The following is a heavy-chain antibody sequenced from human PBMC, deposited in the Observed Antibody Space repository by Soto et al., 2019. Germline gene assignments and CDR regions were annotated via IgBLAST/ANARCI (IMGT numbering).Heavy chain of an antibody. CDR1: GFTFSSYG. Sequence: GGSLRLSCAASGFTFSSYGMHWVRQAPGKGLEWVAVISYDGSNKYYADSVKGRFTISRDNSKNTLYLQMNSLRAEDTAVYYCAKILNVLRYFDWPQGMDVWGQGTTVTVSS. V-gene: IGHV3-30*18. CDR2: ISYDGSNK. D-gene: IGHD3-9*01. J-gene: IGHJ6*02. CDR3: AKILNVLRYFDWPQGMDV.